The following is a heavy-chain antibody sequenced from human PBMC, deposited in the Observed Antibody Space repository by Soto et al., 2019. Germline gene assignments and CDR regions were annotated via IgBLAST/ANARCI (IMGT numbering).Heavy chain of an antibody. CDR2: IYWNDDK. J-gene: IGHJ4*02. D-gene: IGHD3-10*01. Sequence: QITLKEAGPTLLKPTQTLTLTCTFSGFSLSTSGVGVGWIRQPPGKALEWLALIYWNDDKHFRPSLKSRLTITKDTSKNQLVLTMTNMDPVDTATYYCAHIYDSGSHYPYWGQGTLVTVSS. CDR1: GFSLSTSGVG. V-gene: IGHV2-5*01. CDR3: AHIYDSGSHYPY.